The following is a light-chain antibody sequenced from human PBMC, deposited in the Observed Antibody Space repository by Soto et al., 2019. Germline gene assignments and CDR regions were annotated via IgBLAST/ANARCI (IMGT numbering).Light chain of an antibody. CDR1: QSVSSSF. J-gene: IGKJ1*01. Sequence: EIVLTQSPGTLSLSPGERATLSCRASQSVSSSFLAWYQQKPGQAPRLLIYDTSSRATGIPDRFSGSGSGTDFTLTITRLEPEDFAVYYCQQYSSSTMTFGQGTKVEIK. CDR3: QQYSSSTMT. CDR2: DTS. V-gene: IGKV3-20*01.